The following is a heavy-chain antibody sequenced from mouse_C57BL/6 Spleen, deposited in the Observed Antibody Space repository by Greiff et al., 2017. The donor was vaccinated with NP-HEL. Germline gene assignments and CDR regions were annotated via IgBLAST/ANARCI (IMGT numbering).Heavy chain of an antibody. Sequence: DVKLQESGPELVKPGASVKMSCKASGYTFTDYNMHWVKQSHGKSLEWIGYINPNNGGTSYNQKFKGKATLTVNKSSSTAYMELRSLTSEDSAVYYCARYGYGYYYAMDYWGQGTSVTVSS. CDR1: GYTFTDYN. V-gene: IGHV1-22*01. J-gene: IGHJ4*01. CDR3: ARYGYGYYYAMDY. CDR2: INPNNGGT. D-gene: IGHD2-2*01.